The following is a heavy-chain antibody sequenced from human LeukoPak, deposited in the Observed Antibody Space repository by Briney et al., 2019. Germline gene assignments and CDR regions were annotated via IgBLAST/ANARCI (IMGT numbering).Heavy chain of an antibody. CDR1: GYTFTSYG. D-gene: IGHD5-18*01. J-gene: IGHJ4*02. CDR2: ISASNGKT. Sequence: GASVKVSCKASGYTFTSYGIGWVRQAPGQGLEWMGWISASNGKTDYAQNFQGRVTMTTDTSATTAYMELRSLRSDDTAVYYCARGQMDTALVLGYWGQGTLVTVSS. V-gene: IGHV1-18*01. CDR3: ARGQMDTALVLGY.